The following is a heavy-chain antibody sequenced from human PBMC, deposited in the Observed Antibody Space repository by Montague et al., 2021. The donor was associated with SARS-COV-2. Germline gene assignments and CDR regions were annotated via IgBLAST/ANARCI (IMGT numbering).Heavy chain of an antibody. CDR2: IYYSGST. Sequence: ETLSLTCTVSGGSISSYYWSWIRQPPGKGLEWIGYIYYSGSTNYNPSLKSRVTISVDTSKNQFSLKLSSVTAADTAVYYCAIYYYDFWSGYYSHYYFDYWGQGTLVTVSS. CDR1: GGSISSYY. V-gene: IGHV4-59*01. D-gene: IGHD3-3*01. CDR3: AIYYYDFWSGYYSHYYFDY. J-gene: IGHJ4*02.